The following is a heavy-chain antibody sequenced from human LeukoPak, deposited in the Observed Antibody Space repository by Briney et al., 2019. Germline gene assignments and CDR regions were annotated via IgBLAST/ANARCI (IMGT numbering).Heavy chain of an antibody. J-gene: IGHJ4*02. D-gene: IGHD5-24*01. Sequence: GGSLRLSCAASGFTFSSYEMNWVRQAPGKGLEWVSYISSSGSTIYYADSVKGRFTISGDNAKNSLYLQMNSLRAEDTAVYYCARGGRWLQLRCFDYWGQGTLVTVSS. CDR2: ISSSGSTI. CDR1: GFTFSSYE. V-gene: IGHV3-48*03. CDR3: ARGGRWLQLRCFDY.